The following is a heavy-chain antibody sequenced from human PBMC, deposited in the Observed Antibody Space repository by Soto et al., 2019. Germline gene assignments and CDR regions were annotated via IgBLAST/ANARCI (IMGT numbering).Heavy chain of an antibody. V-gene: IGHV1-69*06. D-gene: IGHD2-21*01. CDR1: GGTFNSYG. CDR2: IIPLYGTV. J-gene: IGHJ4*02. Sequence: QAHLAQSGAEVKKPGSSVTVSCKASGGTFNSYGISWVRQAPGQGLDWMGVIIPLYGTVIYLQKFQGIVSITAVKSTITAYMELIIMRSDESAVYYCARVRVIRGVIPSLFSLWSQGTQVTDSS. CDR3: ARVRVIRGVIPSLFSL.